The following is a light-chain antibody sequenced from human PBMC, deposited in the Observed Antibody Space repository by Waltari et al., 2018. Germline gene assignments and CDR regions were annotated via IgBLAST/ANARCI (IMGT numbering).Light chain of an antibody. CDR2: RDN. V-gene: IGLV1-47*01. CDR3: ASWDDSLSGYV. Sequence: QSLLTQPPSASGTPGQRVIISCLGRTSNIGGGNFVYWYQQVAGAAPKLLISRDNKRPSGVPDRCAGSKSDNPASLAISGLRSEDEADYYCASWDDSLSGYVFGAGTKVTVL. J-gene: IGLJ1*01. CDR1: TSNIGGGNF.